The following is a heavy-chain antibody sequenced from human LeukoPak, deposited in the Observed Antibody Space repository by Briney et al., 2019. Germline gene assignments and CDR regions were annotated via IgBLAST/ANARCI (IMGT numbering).Heavy chain of an antibody. CDR3: ARVFKDFWSGRPYYFDY. J-gene: IGHJ4*02. Sequence: PSETLSLTCAVYGGSFSGYYWSWTRQPPGKGLEWIGEINHSGSTNYNPSLKSRVTISVDTSKNQFSLKLSSVTAADTAVYYCARVFKDFWSGRPYYFDYWGQGTLVTVSS. CDR2: INHSGST. D-gene: IGHD3-3*01. CDR1: GGSFSGYY. V-gene: IGHV4-34*01.